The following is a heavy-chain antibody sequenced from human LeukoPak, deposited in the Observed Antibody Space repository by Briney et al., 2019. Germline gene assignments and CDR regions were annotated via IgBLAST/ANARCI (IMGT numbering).Heavy chain of an antibody. CDR1: GFTFDDYA. D-gene: IGHD3-22*01. V-gene: IGHV3-9*03. J-gene: IGHJ3*02. CDR2: ISWNSGSI. CDR3: AKDRGSDDSSGYYAFVI. Sequence: GGSLRLSCAASGFTFDDYAMHWVRHAPGKGLEWVSGISWNSGSIGYADSVKGRFTISRDNAKNSLYLQMNSLRAEDMALYYCAKDRGSDDSSGYYAFVIWGQGTMVTVSS.